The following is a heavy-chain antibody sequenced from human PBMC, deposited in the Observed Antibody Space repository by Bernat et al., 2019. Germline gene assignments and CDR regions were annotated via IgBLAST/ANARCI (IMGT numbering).Heavy chain of an antibody. CDR2: IYYSGST. CDR3: DRGNLAYQFFDY. Sequence: QLQLRESGSGLVKPSQTLSLTCAVSGGSIDSGGSSWSWIRQPPGKGLEWIGYIYYSGSTYYNPSLKSRVTISVDRSKNQFSLNLSSVTAADTAVYYCDRGNLAYQFFDYWGQGTLVPVSS. V-gene: IGHV4-30-2*01. CDR1: GGSIDSGGSS. J-gene: IGHJ4*02. D-gene: IGHD2-2*01.